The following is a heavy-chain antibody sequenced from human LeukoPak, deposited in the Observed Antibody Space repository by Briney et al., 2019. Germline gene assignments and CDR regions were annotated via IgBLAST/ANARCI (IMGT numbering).Heavy chain of an antibody. J-gene: IGHJ4*02. Sequence: SVKVSCKASGGTFSSYAISWVRQAPGQGLEWIGRIIPIFGTANYAQKFQGRVTITTDESTSTAYMELSSLRSEDTAVYYCAREVKDIVVVVAATPADYFDYWGQGTLVTVSS. CDR2: IIPIFGTA. CDR1: GGTFSSYA. V-gene: IGHV1-69*05. CDR3: AREVKDIVVVVAATPADYFDY. D-gene: IGHD2-15*01.